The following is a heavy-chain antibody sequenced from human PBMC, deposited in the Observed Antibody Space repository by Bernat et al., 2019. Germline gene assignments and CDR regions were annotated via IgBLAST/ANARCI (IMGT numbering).Heavy chain of an antibody. V-gene: IGHV3-66*01. J-gene: IGHJ6*02. CDR2: IYSGGST. D-gene: IGHD2-2*01. Sequence: EVQLVESGGGLVQPGGSLRLSCAASGFTVSSNYMSWVCQAPGKGLEWVSVIYSGGSTYYADSVKVRFTISRDNSKNTLYLQMNSLRAEDTAVYYCARASTSYYYCYGMDVWGQGTTVTVSS. CDR3: ARASTSYYYCYGMDV. CDR1: GFTVSSNY.